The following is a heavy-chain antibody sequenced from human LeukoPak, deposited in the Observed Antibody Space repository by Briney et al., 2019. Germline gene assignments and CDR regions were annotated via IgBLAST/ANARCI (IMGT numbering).Heavy chain of an antibody. Sequence: GGSLRLSCAASGFTFGSYSMNWVRQAPGKGLEWISYISSGSRTIYYADSVEGRFTVSRDNSKNTLYLQMNSLRAEDTAVYYCARDRGATKDWGQGTLVTVSS. CDR1: GFTFGSYS. J-gene: IGHJ4*02. CDR2: ISSGSRTI. V-gene: IGHV3-48*01. CDR3: ARDRGATKD. D-gene: IGHD1-26*01.